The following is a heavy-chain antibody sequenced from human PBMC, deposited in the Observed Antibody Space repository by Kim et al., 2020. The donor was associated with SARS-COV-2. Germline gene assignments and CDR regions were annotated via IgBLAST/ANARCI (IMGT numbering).Heavy chain of an antibody. D-gene: IGHD3-16*01. CDR3: FKVGGTGEFYY. V-gene: IGHV3-23*01. J-gene: IGHJ4*01. CDR2: VGNSGGST. CDR1: GFRFSTYA. Sequence: GGSLRLSCAVYGFRFSTYAMRWVRQAPGKGLEWVSIVGNSGGSTDYADSVKGRFTISRGNYKRKVFLQMKVRRAEETALYCCFKVGGTGEFYYWGRGNLV.